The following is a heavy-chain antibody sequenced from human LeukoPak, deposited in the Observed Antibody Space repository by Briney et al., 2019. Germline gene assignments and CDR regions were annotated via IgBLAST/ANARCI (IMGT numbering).Heavy chain of an antibody. CDR3: AKTGSWGSSNYYFDY. Sequence: ASVKVSCKASGNTLSNYGISWVRQAPGQGLEWIGGIIPIFGTANYAQKFQGRVTITADKSTSTAYMELRSLRAEDTALYYCAKTGSWGSSNYYFDYWGQGTLVTVSS. J-gene: IGHJ4*02. CDR2: IIPIFGTA. V-gene: IGHV1-69*06. D-gene: IGHD2-15*01. CDR1: GNTLSNYG.